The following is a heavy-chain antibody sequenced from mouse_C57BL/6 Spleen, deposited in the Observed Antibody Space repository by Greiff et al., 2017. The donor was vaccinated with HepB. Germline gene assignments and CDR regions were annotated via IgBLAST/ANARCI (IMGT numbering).Heavy chain of an antibody. V-gene: IGHV5-16*01. CDR2: INYDGSST. D-gene: IGHD2-4*01. CDR1: GFTFSDYY. Sequence: EVQLMESEGGLVQPGSSMKLSCTASGFTFSDYYMAWVRQVPEKGLEWVANINYDGSSTYYLDSLKSRFIISRDNAKNILYLQMSSLKSEDTATYYCARGFYDYDDYAMDYWGQGTSVTVSS. J-gene: IGHJ4*01. CDR3: ARGFYDYDDYAMDY.